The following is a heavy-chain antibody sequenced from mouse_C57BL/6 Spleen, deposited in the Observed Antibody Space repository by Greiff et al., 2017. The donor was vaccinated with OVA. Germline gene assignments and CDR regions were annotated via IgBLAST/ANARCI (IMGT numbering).Heavy chain of an antibody. D-gene: IGHD2-1*01. V-gene: IGHV14-4*01. Sequence: EVQLQQSGAELVRPGASVKLSCTASGFNINDDYMHWVKQRPEQGLEWIGWIDPDNGDTEYASKFQGKATITADTSSNTAYLQLSSLTSEDTAVYYWTPVYYGNSAFCLDYWGQGTTLTVSS. J-gene: IGHJ2*01. CDR3: TPVYYGNSAFCLDY. CDR1: GFNINDDY. CDR2: IDPDNGDT.